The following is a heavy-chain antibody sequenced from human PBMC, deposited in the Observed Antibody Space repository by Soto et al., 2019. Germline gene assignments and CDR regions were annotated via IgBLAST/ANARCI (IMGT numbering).Heavy chain of an antibody. J-gene: IGHJ5*02. V-gene: IGHV1-69*08. CDR2: IIPILGIA. Sequence: QVQLVQSGAEVKKPGSSVKVSCKASGGTFSSYTISWVRQAPGQGLEWMGRIIPILGIANYAQKFQGRVTITADKSTSTAYMELSSRRSEDTAVYYCARDCSGGSCYSVGWFDPWGQGTLVTVSS. D-gene: IGHD2-15*01. CDR1: GGTFSSYT. CDR3: ARDCSGGSCYSVGWFDP.